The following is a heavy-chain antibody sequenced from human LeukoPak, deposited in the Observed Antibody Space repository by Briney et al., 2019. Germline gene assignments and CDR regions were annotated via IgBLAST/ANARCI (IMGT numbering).Heavy chain of an antibody. CDR3: AREYLRYQGL. V-gene: IGHV4-39*02. CDR2: IYYSGST. J-gene: IGHJ4*02. D-gene: IGHD3-9*01. CDR1: GGSISSSSYY. Sequence: PSETLSLTCTVSGGSISSSSYYWGWIRQPPGKGLEWIGSIYYSGSTYYNPSLKSRVTISVDTSKNQFSLKLSSVTAADTAVYYCAREYLRYQGLWGQGTLVTVSS.